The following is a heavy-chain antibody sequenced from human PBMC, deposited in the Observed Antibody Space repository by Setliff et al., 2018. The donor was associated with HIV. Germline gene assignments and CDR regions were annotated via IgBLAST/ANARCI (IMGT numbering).Heavy chain of an antibody. CDR1: GGSMNRYY. J-gene: IGHJ3*02. CDR2: ISNSGKI. D-gene: IGHD4-4*01. Sequence: SSETLSLTCTVSGGSMNRYYWGWIRQPPGKGLAWIGYISNSGKIYYDPSLNSRVTLSADTSKNQLSLKLTSVTAEDTGVYYCARTVPHSAAQDAFDIWGQGTVVTVSS. CDR3: ARTVPHSAAQDAFDI. V-gene: IGHV4-59*04.